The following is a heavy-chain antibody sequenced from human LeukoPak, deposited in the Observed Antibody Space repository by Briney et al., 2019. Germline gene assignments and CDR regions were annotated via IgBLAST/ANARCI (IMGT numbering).Heavy chain of an antibody. D-gene: IGHD4-17*01. Sequence: GGSLRLSCAASGFTVSSNYMSWVRQAPGKGLEWVSVIYSGGSTYYADSVKGRFTISRDNSKNTLYLQMNSLGAEDTAVYYCARFYGDYAQAFDIWGQGTMVTVSS. CDR1: GFTVSSNY. V-gene: IGHV3-53*01. CDR3: ARFYGDYAQAFDI. J-gene: IGHJ3*02. CDR2: IYSGGST.